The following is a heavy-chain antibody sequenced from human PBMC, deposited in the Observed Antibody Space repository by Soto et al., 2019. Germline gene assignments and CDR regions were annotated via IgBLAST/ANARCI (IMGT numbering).Heavy chain of an antibody. J-gene: IGHJ4*02. CDR2: IKEDGSDI. V-gene: IGHV3-7*04. CDR1: GFTFSSHW. CDR3: GRDSGTFHIDY. D-gene: IGHD1-26*01. Sequence: EVHLVESGGDLVQPGGSLRLSCVASGFTFSSHWMTWVRQAPGKGLEWVANIKEDGSDIYYADSVKGRFTISRDNAKKSLYLQMNTLRAEHTAVYYCGRDSGTFHIDYWGQGTLVTVAS.